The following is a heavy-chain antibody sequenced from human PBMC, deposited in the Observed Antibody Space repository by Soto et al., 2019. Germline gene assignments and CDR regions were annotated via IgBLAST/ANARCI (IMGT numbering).Heavy chain of an antibody. CDR3: ARESGDWIAFDY. J-gene: IGHJ4*02. CDR1: GGTFSSYA. V-gene: IGHV1-69*13. CDR2: IIPIFGTA. Sequence: SVKVSCKASGGTFSSYAISWVRQAPGQGLEWMGGIIPIFGTANYAQKFQGRVTITADESTSTAYMELSSLRSEDTAVYYCARESGDWIAFDYWGQGTLVTVSS. D-gene: IGHD1-1*01.